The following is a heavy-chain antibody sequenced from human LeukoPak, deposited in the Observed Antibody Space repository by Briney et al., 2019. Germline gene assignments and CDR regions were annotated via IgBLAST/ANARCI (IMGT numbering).Heavy chain of an antibody. J-gene: IGHJ4*02. Sequence: PSETLSLTCTVSGGSISSSSYYWGWIRQPPGKGLEWIGNIYYSGSTYYNPSLKSRVTISVDTSKNQFSLKLTSVTAADTAAYYCARLPAYCSTTSCSFDSWGQGTLVAVSS. CDR2: IYYSGST. V-gene: IGHV4-39*01. D-gene: IGHD2-2*01. CDR1: GGSISSSSYY. CDR3: ARLPAYCSTTSCSFDS.